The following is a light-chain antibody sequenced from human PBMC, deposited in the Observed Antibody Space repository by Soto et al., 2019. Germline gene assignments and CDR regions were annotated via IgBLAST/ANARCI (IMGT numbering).Light chain of an antibody. Sequence: EIVLTQSPATLSFSPGERATLACRASQSVDNYLAWYQQRPGQAPRLLIYDASNRASGIPARFSGSGSGTDFTLTISSLEPEDFAVYYCQQRSTGPPLTFGGGTKVEIK. CDR3: QQRSTGPPLT. CDR2: DAS. V-gene: IGKV3-11*01. J-gene: IGKJ4*01. CDR1: QSVDNY.